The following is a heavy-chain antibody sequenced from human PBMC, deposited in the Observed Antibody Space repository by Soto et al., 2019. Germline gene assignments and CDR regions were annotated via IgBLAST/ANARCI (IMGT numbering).Heavy chain of an antibody. V-gene: IGHV5-51*01. D-gene: IGHD5-18*01. CDR1: GDSFASYL. Sequence: PXASLTSSQKGCGDSFASYLIVWVRQMPGKGLEWMGIIYPGDSDTRYSPSFQGQVTISADKSISTAYLQWSSLKASDTAMYYCARLIQLWSPFDHWGHGTLVTVSS. CDR3: ARLIQLWSPFDH. J-gene: IGHJ4*01. CDR2: IYPGDSDT.